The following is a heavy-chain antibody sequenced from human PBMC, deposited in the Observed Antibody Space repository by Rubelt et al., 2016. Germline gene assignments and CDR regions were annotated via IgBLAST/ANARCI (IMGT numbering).Heavy chain of an antibody. CDR3: ARRWTQIFSYYSS. J-gene: IGHJ5*02. D-gene: IGHD4-11*01. V-gene: IGHV4-39*02. CDR1: GGSISSSSYY. CDR2: IYYSGST. Sequence: QVRLQESGPGLVKPSETLSLTCTVSGGSISSSSYYWGCIRQPPGKALEWIGRIYYSGSTYYNPSLKCRGTISVDTSTNRFSLKLSSVTAADTAVYYCARRWTQIFSYYSSWGQGTLVTVSS.